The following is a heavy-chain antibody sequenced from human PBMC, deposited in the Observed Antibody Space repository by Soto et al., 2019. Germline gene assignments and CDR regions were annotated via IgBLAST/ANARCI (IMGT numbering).Heavy chain of an antibody. J-gene: IGHJ5*02. D-gene: IGHD3-22*01. CDR3: ARGAEYYYDSSGYFNWFDP. CDR1: GGTFSSYA. CDR2: IIPIFGTA. Sequence: QVQLVQSGAEVKKPGSSVKVSCKASGGTFSSYAISWVRQAPGQGLEWMGGIIPIFGTANYAQKFQGRVTITADESTSTAYMELSSLRSEDTAVYYCARGAEYYYDSSGYFNWFDPWGQGTLVTDSS. V-gene: IGHV1-69*01.